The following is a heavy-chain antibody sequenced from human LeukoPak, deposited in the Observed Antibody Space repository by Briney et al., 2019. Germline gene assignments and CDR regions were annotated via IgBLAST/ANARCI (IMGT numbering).Heavy chain of an antibody. J-gene: IGHJ4*02. D-gene: IGHD3-10*01. Sequence: ASVKVSCTASGYTFTSYYLHWVRQAPGQGLEWMGIINPSGGSPNYAQKFQGRVTMTRDTSTSTVYMELRSLRSADTALYYCAREFVGGRSGELGYWGQGTLVTVSS. V-gene: IGHV1-46*01. CDR1: GYTFTSYY. CDR2: INPSGGSP. CDR3: AREFVGGRSGELGY.